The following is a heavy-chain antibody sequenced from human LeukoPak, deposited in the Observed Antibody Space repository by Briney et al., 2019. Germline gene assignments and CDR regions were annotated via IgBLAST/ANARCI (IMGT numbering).Heavy chain of an antibody. CDR2: ISAYNGNT. Sequence: RASVKVSCKASGYTFTSYGICWVRQAPGQGLEWMGWISAYNGNTNYAQKLQGRVTMTTDTSTSTAYMELRSLRSDDTAVYYCARGPTPSAYDAFDIWGQGTMVTVSS. J-gene: IGHJ3*02. V-gene: IGHV1-18*01. CDR3: ARGPTPSAYDAFDI. CDR1: GYTFTSYG.